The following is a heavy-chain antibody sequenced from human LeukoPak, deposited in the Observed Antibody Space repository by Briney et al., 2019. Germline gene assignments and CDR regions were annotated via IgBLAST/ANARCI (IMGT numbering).Heavy chain of an antibody. CDR3: ARELHYYVAMDV. CDR2: IGSDNKP. J-gene: IGHJ6*02. V-gene: IGHV3-23*01. CDR1: GLSLSAYV. D-gene: IGHD3-10*02. Sequence: GGSLSVSCVPSGLSLSAYVMTWVRPAPRRGVEWVSSIGSDNKPHYSESVKGRFAISRDNSKSKLFLQLNSLRAEDTALYYCARELHYYVAMDVWGQGTTVTVSS.